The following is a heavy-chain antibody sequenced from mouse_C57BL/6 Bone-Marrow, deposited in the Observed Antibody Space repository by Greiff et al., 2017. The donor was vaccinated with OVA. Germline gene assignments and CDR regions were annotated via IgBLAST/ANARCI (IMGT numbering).Heavy chain of an antibody. Sequence: EVMLVESGGGLVKPGGSLKLSCAASGFTFSSYAMSWVRQTPEKRLEWVATISDGGSYTYYPDNVKGRFTISRDNAKNNLYLQMSHLKSEDTAMYYCARDRDYGTADYWGQGTTLTVSS. CDR2: ISDGGSYT. CDR3: ARDRDYGTADY. J-gene: IGHJ2*01. V-gene: IGHV5-4*01. CDR1: GFTFSSYA. D-gene: IGHD1-1*01.